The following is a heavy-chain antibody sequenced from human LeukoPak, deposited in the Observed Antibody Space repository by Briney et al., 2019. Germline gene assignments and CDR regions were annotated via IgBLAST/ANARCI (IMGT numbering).Heavy chain of an antibody. CDR1: GGSFSGYY. V-gene: IGHV4-34*01. CDR2: INHSGST. Sequence: SETLSLTCAVYGGSFSGYYWSWIRQPPGKGLEWIGEINHSGSTNYNPSLKSRVTISVDTSKNQFSLKLSSVTAADTAVYYCARRITMIVVDLYFDYWGQGTLVTVSS. J-gene: IGHJ4*02. D-gene: IGHD3-22*01. CDR3: ARRITMIVVDLYFDY.